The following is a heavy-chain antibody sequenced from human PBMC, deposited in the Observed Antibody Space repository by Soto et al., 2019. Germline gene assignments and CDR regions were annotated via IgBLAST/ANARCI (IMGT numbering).Heavy chain of an antibody. CDR1: GGSVTTSDYS. J-gene: IGHJ3*01. CDR2: VYYSGST. Sequence: QLQLQESGPGLVKSSETLSLTCTVSGGSVTTSDYSWGWIRQPPGKGLEWIGSVYYSGSTHYNPSLESRVTLSVETSKNQFSLKLTSVTAADPAVYYCSRQWGNWYWACNVWGQGTMVTVSS. CDR3: SRQWGNWYWACNV. V-gene: IGHV4-39*01. D-gene: IGHD6-13*01.